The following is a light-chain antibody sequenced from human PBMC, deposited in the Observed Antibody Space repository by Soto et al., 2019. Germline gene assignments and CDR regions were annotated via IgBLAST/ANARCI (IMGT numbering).Light chain of an antibody. Sequence: EIVMTQSPATLSVSPGERATLSCRASQSVSSNLAWYHQKPGQAPRLLIYCASTRATGIPARFSGSGYGTEFTLTISSMQSEDVAISYCQQYANWPPWTFGQGTKVEIK. CDR3: QQYANWPPWT. V-gene: IGKV3-15*01. J-gene: IGKJ1*01. CDR1: QSVSSN. CDR2: CAS.